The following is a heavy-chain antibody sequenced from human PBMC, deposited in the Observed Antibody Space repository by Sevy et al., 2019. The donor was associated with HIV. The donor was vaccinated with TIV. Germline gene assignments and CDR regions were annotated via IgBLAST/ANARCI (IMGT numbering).Heavy chain of an antibody. V-gene: IGHV3-21*01. J-gene: IGHJ4*02. CDR1: GFTFSSYS. CDR3: ARDHSSGWLNY. CDR2: ISSSSSYI. D-gene: IGHD6-19*01. Sequence: GSLRLSCAASGFTFSSYSMNRVRQAPGKGLEWVSSISSSSSYIYYADSVKGRFTISRDNAKNSLYLQMNSLRAEDTAVYYCARDHSSGWLNYWGQGTLFTVSS.